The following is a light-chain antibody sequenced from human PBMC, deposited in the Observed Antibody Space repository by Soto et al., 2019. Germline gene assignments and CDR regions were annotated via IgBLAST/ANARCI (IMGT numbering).Light chain of an antibody. V-gene: IGKV1-5*01. Sequence: DIQMTQSPSALSASVGDRVIMTCRASQRIGSWLAWYQQKPGKAPKVLIYDASSLESGVPSRFSGSGSGTEFTLTISDLQPDDFATYYCQQYKSFSWTFGQGTKVEVK. J-gene: IGKJ1*01. CDR3: QQYKSFSWT. CDR1: QRIGSW. CDR2: DAS.